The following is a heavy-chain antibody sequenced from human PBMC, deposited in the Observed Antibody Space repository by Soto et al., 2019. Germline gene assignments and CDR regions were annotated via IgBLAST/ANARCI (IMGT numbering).Heavy chain of an antibody. D-gene: IGHD2-15*01. CDR2: IYYSGST. CDR1: GGSISSSSYY. J-gene: IGHJ3*02. V-gene: IGHV4-39*01. CDR3: ARHVVAATTAAFDI. Sequence: QLQLQESGPGLVKPSETLSLTCTVSGGSISSSSYYWGWIRQPPGKGLEWIGSIYYSGSTYYNPSLKSRVTISVDTSKNQFSLKLSSVTAADTAVYYCARHVVAATTAAFDIWGQGTMVTVSS.